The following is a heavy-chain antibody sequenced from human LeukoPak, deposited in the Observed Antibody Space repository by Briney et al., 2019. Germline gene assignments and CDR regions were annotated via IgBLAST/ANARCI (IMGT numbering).Heavy chain of an antibody. J-gene: IGHJ6*04. Sequence: GGSLTLSCAASGFTFSSYGVQWVRQAPGKGLEWVAVIWYDGSNKYYADSVKGRFTISRDNSKNTLYLQMNSLRAEDTAVYYCARDDCSSTSCYVSYYYGMDVWGKGTTVTVSS. V-gene: IGHV3-33*01. CDR3: ARDDCSSTSCYVSYYYGMDV. CDR2: IWYDGSNK. CDR1: GFTFSSYG. D-gene: IGHD2-2*01.